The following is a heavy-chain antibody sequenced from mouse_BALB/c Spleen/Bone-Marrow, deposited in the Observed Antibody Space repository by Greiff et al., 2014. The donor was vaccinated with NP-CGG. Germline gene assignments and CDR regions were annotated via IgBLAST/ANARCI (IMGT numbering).Heavy chain of an antibody. CDR1: GYTFSNYW. V-gene: IGHV1-5*01. CDR3: TTLARSDFDY. J-gene: IGHJ2*01. Sequence: VPLQQSGTVLARPGAAVKMSCKASGYTFSNYWMPWVKQRPGQGLDWIGTIYPGNSDTTYNQKFKGKAKLTAVTSTSTAYMELSSQTNEDSAVYYCTTLARSDFDYWGQGTALTVSS. CDR2: IYPGNSDT. D-gene: IGHD3-1*01.